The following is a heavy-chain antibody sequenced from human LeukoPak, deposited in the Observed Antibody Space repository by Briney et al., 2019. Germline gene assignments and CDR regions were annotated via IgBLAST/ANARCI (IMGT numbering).Heavy chain of an antibody. Sequence: GASVKVSCKASGYTFTTYDITWVRQATGQGLEWMVWMNPNSGDTAYAQKFQGRVAMTMDTSIGTAYMELSSLRSEDTAVYYCARGLGDYYDTSDFYYAVPAHWGQGTLVTVSS. D-gene: IGHD3-22*01. CDR2: MNPNSGDT. CDR1: GYTFTTYD. J-gene: IGHJ4*02. CDR3: ARGLGDYYDTSDFYYAVPAH. V-gene: IGHV1-8*01.